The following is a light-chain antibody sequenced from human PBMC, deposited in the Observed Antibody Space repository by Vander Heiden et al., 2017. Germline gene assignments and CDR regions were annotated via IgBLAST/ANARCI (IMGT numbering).Light chain of an antibody. V-gene: IGKV1-39*01. CDR3: QQSYSTWT. CDR2: AAT. Sequence: DIQMTQSPSSLSASVGDRVTITCRASQSISSYLNWYQQKPGKAPNLLIYAATSWQSGVPSRFSGSGYGTDFTLTSSRRQLEDFATYYWQQSYSTWTFGQGTKVEIK. J-gene: IGKJ1*01. CDR1: QSISSY.